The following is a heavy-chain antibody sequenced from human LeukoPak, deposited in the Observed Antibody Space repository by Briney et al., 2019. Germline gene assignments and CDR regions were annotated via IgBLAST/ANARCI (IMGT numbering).Heavy chain of an antibody. Sequence: SETLSLTCTVSGGSISSSSYYWGWIRQPPGKGLEWIGSIYYSGSTYYNPSLKSRVTISVDTSKNQFSLKLSSVTAADTAMYYCASLAMVRGIIMAPFDYWGQGTLVTVSS. D-gene: IGHD3-10*01. CDR3: ASLAMVRGIIMAPFDY. CDR2: IYYSGST. J-gene: IGHJ4*02. CDR1: GGSISSSSYY. V-gene: IGHV4-39*01.